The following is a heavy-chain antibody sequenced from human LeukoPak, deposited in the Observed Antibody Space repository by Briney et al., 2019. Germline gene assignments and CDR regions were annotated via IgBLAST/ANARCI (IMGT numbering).Heavy chain of an antibody. D-gene: IGHD3-10*01. Sequence: GGSLRLSCAASGFTFSSYAMHWVRQAPGKGLEWVAVISYDGSNKYYADSVKGRFTISRDNAKNSLYLQMNSLGAEDTAVYYCARGGGGILKAYYSYMDVWGKGTTVTVSS. CDR2: ISYDGSNK. J-gene: IGHJ6*03. CDR3: ARGGGGILKAYYSYMDV. CDR1: GFTFSSYA. V-gene: IGHV3-30-3*01.